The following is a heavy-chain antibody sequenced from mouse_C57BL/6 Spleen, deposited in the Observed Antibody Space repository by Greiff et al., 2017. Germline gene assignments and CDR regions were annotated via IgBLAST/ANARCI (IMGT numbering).Heavy chain of an antibody. Sequence: EVQVVESGGGLVQPGGSLKLSCAASGFTFSDYRMAWVRQAPRKGPEWVAFISNLAYSIYYADTVTGRFTISRENAKNTLYLEMSSLRSEDTAMYYCARLPYYGSSPAWFAYWGQGTLVTVSA. CDR3: ARLPYYGSSPAWFAY. CDR1: GFTFSDYR. CDR2: ISNLAYSI. V-gene: IGHV5-15*01. D-gene: IGHD1-1*01. J-gene: IGHJ3*01.